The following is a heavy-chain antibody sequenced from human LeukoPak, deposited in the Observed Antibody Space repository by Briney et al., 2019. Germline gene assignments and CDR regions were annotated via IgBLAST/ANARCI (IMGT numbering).Heavy chain of an antibody. V-gene: IGHV3-30*04. Sequence: PGRSLRLSCAASGFTVSSYAMHWVRQAPGKGLEWVAVISYDGSNKYYADSVKGRFTISRDNSKNTLYLQMNSLRAEDTAVYYCARETASYYWFDPWGQGTLVTVSS. CDR2: ISYDGSNK. CDR1: GFTVSSYA. J-gene: IGHJ5*02. CDR3: ARETASYYWFDP. D-gene: IGHD1-14*01.